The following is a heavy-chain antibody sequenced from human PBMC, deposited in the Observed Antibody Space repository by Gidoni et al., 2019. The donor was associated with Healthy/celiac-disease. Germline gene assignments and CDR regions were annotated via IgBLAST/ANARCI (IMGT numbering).Heavy chain of an antibody. CDR2: INPNSGGT. Sequence: QVQLVQSGAEVKKPGASVKVSCKASGYTFTGYYMHWVRQAPGQGIEWMGRINPNSGGTNYAQKFQGRVTMTRDTSISTAYMELSRLRSDDTAVYYCARGDVVVVAATPPDYWGQGTLVTVSS. CDR3: ARGDVVVVAATPPDY. CDR1: GYTFTGYY. V-gene: IGHV1-2*06. J-gene: IGHJ4*02. D-gene: IGHD2-15*01.